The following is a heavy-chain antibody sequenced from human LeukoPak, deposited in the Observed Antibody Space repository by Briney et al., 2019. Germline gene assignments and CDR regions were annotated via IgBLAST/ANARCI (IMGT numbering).Heavy chain of an antibody. Sequence: GGSLRFSCAASGFTFSSYGIHWVRQAPGKGLEWVAVISYDGSNKYYADSVKGRFTISRDNSKNMLYLQVNSLRAEDTAVYYCAKGVRGIAAAGTRWIRYYGMDVWGQGTTVTVSS. CDR1: GFTFSSYG. J-gene: IGHJ6*02. D-gene: IGHD6-13*01. CDR3: AKGVRGIAAAGTRWIRYYGMDV. V-gene: IGHV3-30*18. CDR2: ISYDGSNK.